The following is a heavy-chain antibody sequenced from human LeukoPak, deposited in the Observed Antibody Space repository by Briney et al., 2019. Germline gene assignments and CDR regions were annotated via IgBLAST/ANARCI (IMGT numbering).Heavy chain of an antibody. D-gene: IGHD3-9*01. CDR2: INPSGGST. CDR3: ARDNYDILTGFTVYGAFDI. Sequence: ASVKVSCKASGYTFTSYYMHWVRPAPGQGLEWMGIINPSGGSTSYAQKFQGRVTMTRDTSTSTVYMELSSLRSEDTAVYYCARDNYDILTGFTVYGAFDIWGQGTMVTVSS. V-gene: IGHV1-46*01. CDR1: GYTFTSYY. J-gene: IGHJ3*02.